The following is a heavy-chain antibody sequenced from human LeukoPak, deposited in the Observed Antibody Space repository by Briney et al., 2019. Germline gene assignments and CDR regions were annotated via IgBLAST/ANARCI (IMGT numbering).Heavy chain of an antibody. CDR1: GFTGSSNY. J-gene: IGHJ4*02. CDR2: IYSGGST. D-gene: IGHD2-21*01. Sequence: PGGSLRLSCAASGFTGSSNYMSWVRQAPGKGLEWVSVIYSGGSTYYADSVKGRFTISRDNSKNTLYLQMNSLRTEDTAVYYCARAPYSRGGDSRDYWGQGTLVTVSS. CDR3: ARAPYSRGGDSRDY. V-gene: IGHV3-53*01.